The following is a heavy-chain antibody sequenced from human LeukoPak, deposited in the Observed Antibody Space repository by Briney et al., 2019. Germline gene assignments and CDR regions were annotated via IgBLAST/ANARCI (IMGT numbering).Heavy chain of an antibody. D-gene: IGHD4-23*01. Sequence: ASVKVSCKTSGYTFTSYYIHWVRQAPGQGLEWMGIINPSGGSTSYAQKFQGRVTMTRDTSTTTVYMELSCLRSEDTAVYYCARPTTVGNAFHIWGQGTMVTVSS. CDR3: ARPTTVGNAFHI. CDR2: INPSGGST. J-gene: IGHJ3*02. V-gene: IGHV1-46*01. CDR1: GYTFTSYY.